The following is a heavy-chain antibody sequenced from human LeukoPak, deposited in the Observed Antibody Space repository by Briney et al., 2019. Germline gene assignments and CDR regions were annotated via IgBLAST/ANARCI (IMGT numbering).Heavy chain of an antibody. CDR2: IKEDGGGK. CDR1: GFTFSNYW. Sequence: GGSLRLSCAASGFTFSNYWMSWVRQAPGKGLEWVANIKEDGGGKHYVDYVKGRFTISRDNAQKSVYLEMNSLRAEDTAVYYCARAVTSTEGYWGQGTLVTVSS. J-gene: IGHJ4*02. V-gene: IGHV3-7*03. D-gene: IGHD4-17*01. CDR3: ARAVTSTEGY.